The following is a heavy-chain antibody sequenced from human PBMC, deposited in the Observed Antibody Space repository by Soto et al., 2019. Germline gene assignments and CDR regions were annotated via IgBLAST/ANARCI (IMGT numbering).Heavy chain of an antibody. CDR2: IYPGDSDT. CDR3: ATSTVSYVDIVSSTTRGYFDH. D-gene: IGHD5-12*01. V-gene: IGHV5-51*01. CDR1: GYNFNTYW. J-gene: IGHJ4*02. Sequence: AESLKISCEGSGYNFNTYWIGGGRQMAGKGLEWMALIYPGDSDTRYSPSFEGQVTLSVDRSISTAYLQWSSLKASDTAIYYCATSTVSYVDIVSSTTRGYFDHWGQGTLVTVSS.